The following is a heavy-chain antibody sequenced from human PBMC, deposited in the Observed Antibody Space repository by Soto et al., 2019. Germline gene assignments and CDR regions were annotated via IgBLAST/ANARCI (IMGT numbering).Heavy chain of an antibody. CDR3: ARMVTIFGVSYYYYYMDV. V-gene: IGHV2-26*01. D-gene: IGHD3-3*01. Sequence: SGPTLVNPTETLTLTCTVSGFSLSNARKGVSWIRKPPGKALEWLAHIFSNDEKSYSTSLKSRLTISKDTSKSQVVLTMTNMDPVDTATYYCARMVTIFGVSYYYYYMDVWGKGTTVTVSS. CDR2: IFSNDEK. CDR1: GFSLSNARKG. J-gene: IGHJ6*03.